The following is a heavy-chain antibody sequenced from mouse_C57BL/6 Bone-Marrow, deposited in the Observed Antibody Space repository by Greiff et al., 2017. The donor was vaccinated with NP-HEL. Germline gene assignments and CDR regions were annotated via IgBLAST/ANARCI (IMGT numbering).Heavy chain of an antibody. J-gene: IGHJ4*01. Sequence: EVKVVESGGGLVKPGGSLKLSCAASGFTFSDYGMHWVRQAPGKGLEWVAYISSGSSAIYYADTLKGRSTMPRDNAKNTLFLLMTSLRSEDTAMDYCERRCCYAMDYWGQGTSVTVSS. CDR3: ERRCCYAMDY. V-gene: IGHV5-17*01. CDR1: GFTFSDYG. CDR2: ISSGSSAI.